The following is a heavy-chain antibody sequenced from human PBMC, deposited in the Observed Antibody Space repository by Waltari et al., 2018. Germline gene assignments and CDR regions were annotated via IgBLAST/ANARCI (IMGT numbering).Heavy chain of an antibody. CDR1: GGSISSYY. J-gene: IGHJ4*02. D-gene: IGHD6-19*01. CDR3: ARDLGIAVASGIYDY. Sequence: QVQLQESGPGLVKPSETLSLTCTVSGGSISSYYWSWIRQPPGKGLEWIGYINNSGSTNYNPSLKSRVTISVDTSKNQFSLKLSSVTAADTAVYYCARDLGIAVASGIYDYWGQGTLVTVSS. CDR2: INNSGST. V-gene: IGHV4-59*01.